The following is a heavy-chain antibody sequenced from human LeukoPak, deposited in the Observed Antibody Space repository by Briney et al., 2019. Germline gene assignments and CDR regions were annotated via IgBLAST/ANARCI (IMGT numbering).Heavy chain of an antibody. CDR3: ARGDGSWAVFDAFDI. CDR2: ISGSGSNT. CDR1: GFTFSSYT. V-gene: IGHV3-23*01. D-gene: IGHD6-13*01. J-gene: IGHJ3*02. Sequence: PGGSLRLSCAASGFTFSSYTVSWVRQAPGKGLEWVAAISGSGSNTYYADYAKGRFTISRDNSKNTLYLQMNSLRAEDTAVYYCARGDGSWAVFDAFDIWGQGTMVTVSS.